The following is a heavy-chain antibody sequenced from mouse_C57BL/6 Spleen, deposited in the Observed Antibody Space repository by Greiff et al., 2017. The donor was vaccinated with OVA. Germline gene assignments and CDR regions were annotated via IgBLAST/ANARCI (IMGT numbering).Heavy chain of an antibody. CDR3: AREGSYGSSPAWFAY. CDR2: INPNYGTT. J-gene: IGHJ3*01. V-gene: IGHV1-39*01. Sequence: EVQLQQSGPELVKPGASVKISCKASGYSFTDYNMNWVKQSNGKSLEWIGVINPNYGTTSYNQKFKGKATLTVDQSSSTAYMQLNSLTSEDSAVYYCAREGSYGSSPAWFAYWGQGTLVTVSA. CDR1: GYSFTDYN. D-gene: IGHD1-1*01.